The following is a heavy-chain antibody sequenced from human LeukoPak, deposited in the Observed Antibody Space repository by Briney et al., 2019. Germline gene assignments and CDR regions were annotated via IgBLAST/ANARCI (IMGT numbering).Heavy chain of an antibody. J-gene: IGHJ4*02. CDR3: ASRHSGSYQIFDY. Sequence: ASVKVSCKASGYTFTGYYMHWVRQAPGQGLEWMGWINPNSGGTNYAQKFQGRVTMTRDTSISTAYMELSRLRSDDTAVYYCASRHSGSYQIFDYWGQGTLVTVSS. CDR1: GYTFTGYY. D-gene: IGHD1-26*01. V-gene: IGHV1-2*02. CDR2: INPNSGGT.